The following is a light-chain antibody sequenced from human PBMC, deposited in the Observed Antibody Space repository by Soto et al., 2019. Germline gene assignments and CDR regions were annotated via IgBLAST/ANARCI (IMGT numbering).Light chain of an antibody. J-gene: IGKJ5*01. Sequence: ESVLAQYPDTLSLSPGERATLSCRASQSVRSYLAWYQLIPGQPPRLLIYDASNRATGIPARFSGSGSGTDFSLTISSLAPEDFAVYYCQQRSNWPLITFGQGTRLEI. V-gene: IGKV3-11*01. CDR1: QSVRSY. CDR3: QQRSNWPLIT. CDR2: DAS.